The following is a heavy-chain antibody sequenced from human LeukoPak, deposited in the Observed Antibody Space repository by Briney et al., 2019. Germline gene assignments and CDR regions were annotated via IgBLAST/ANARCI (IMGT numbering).Heavy chain of an antibody. CDR3: SSLGSPMGSDDSFDI. V-gene: IGHV3-23*01. J-gene: IGHJ3*02. D-gene: IGHD3-10*01. CDR1: GFTFSSYA. Sequence: PGGSLRLSCAASGFTFSSYAMSWVRQGPGKGLEWVSSISGSGASTYYADSVKGRFTISRDNSENTLYLQMNSLRAEDTAIYYCSSLGSPMGSDDSFDIWGRGTMVTVSA. CDR2: ISGSGAST.